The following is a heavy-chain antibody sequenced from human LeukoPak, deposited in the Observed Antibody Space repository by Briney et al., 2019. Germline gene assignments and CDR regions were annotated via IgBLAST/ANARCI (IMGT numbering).Heavy chain of an antibody. CDR2: IYSGGST. V-gene: IGHV3-53*01. D-gene: IGHD1-1*01. J-gene: IGHJ4*02. CDR1: GVTVSSKP. CDR3: ARGPAGYN. Sequence: GGALRISCAAPGVTVSSKPMSWGRPAPRKGLEWVSVIYSGGSTDYADSVKGRFTISRDNLKNTLYLQMNSLRAEDTAVYYCARGPAGYNWGQGTLVTFSS.